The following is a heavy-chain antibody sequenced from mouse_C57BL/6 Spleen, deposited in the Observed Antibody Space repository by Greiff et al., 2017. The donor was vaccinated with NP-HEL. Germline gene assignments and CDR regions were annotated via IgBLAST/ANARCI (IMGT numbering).Heavy chain of an antibody. Sequence: EVQLQQSGAELVKPGASVKLSCTASGFNIKDYYMHWVKQRPEQGLEWIGRIDPEDGETKYAPKFQGKATLTVDTSSNTAYLQLSSLTAEDTAVYYCARRPITTVVASDYWGKGTSVTVSS. CDR1: GFNIKDYY. J-gene: IGHJ4*01. D-gene: IGHD1-1*01. V-gene: IGHV14-2*01. CDR3: ARRPITTVVASDY. CDR2: IDPEDGET.